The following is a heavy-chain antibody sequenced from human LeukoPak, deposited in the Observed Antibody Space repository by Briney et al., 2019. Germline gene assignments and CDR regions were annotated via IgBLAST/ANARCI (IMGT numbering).Heavy chain of an antibody. CDR3: ASGGITMVRGVLGDAFDI. Sequence: GESLKISCKGSGYSFTSYWIGWVRQMPGKGLEWMGIIYPGDSDTRYSPSFQGQVTISADKSISTAYLQWSSLKASDTAMYYCASGGITMVRGVLGDAFDIWGQGTMVTVSS. J-gene: IGHJ3*02. D-gene: IGHD3-10*01. CDR1: GYSFTSYW. V-gene: IGHV5-51*01. CDR2: IYPGDSDT.